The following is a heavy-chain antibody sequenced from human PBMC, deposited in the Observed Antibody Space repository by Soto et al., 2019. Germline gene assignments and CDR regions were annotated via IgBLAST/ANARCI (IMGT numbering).Heavy chain of an antibody. Sequence: QITLKESGPPLVKPTQTLTLTCTFSGFSLSTSGVGVGWIRQPPGKALEWLALIYWDDDKRYRPSLKSRLTITKDTSKNHVVLTMTNMDPVDTATYYCVHDLSGITGFEYWGQGTLVTVSS. D-gene: IGHD1-20*01. CDR1: GFSLSTSGVG. J-gene: IGHJ4*02. CDR3: VHDLSGITGFEY. CDR2: IYWDDDK. V-gene: IGHV2-5*02.